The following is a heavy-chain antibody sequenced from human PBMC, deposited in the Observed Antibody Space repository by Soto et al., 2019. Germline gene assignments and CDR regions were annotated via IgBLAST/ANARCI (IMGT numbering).Heavy chain of an antibody. CDR2: INHSGST. Sequence: PSETLSLTCAVYGGSFSGYYWSWIRQPPGKGLEWIGEINHSGSTNYNPSLKSRVTISVDTSKNQFSLKLSSVTAADTAVYYCARVPIDILTGYSITTFDYWGQGTLVTVSS. V-gene: IGHV4-34*01. J-gene: IGHJ4*02. D-gene: IGHD3-9*01. CDR3: ARVPIDILTGYSITTFDY. CDR1: GGSFSGYY.